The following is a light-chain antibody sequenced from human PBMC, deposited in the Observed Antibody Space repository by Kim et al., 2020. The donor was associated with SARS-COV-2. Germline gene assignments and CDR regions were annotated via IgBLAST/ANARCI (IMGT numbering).Light chain of an antibody. Sequence: AFVGDRVTITCRASQGISSWLAWYQQKPGEAHNLLIYAASNLQSGVPSRFSGSGSGTDFTLTISRLQPEDSATYYCQQANSFPWTFGQGTKVDIK. J-gene: IGKJ1*01. CDR1: QGISSW. V-gene: IGKV1-12*01. CDR3: QQANSFPWT. CDR2: AAS.